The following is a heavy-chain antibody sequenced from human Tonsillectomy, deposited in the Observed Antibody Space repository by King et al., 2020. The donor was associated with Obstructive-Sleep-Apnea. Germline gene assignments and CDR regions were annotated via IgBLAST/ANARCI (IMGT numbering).Heavy chain of an antibody. V-gene: IGHV1-69*18. J-gene: IGHJ6*02. CDR1: GGSFSNNA. D-gene: IGHD3-10*01. CDR2: IIPIFGAA. CDR3: ARDHRARYYFGSETWGVGMDV. Sequence: GQLVQSGAEVKKPGSSVKVSCKASGGSFSNNAISWVRQAPGQGLEWMGTIIPIFGAATYAQKFQGRVTITADDHTTTAYLELSSLRSEDTAVFYCARDHRARYYFGSETWGVGMDVWGQGTTVTVSS.